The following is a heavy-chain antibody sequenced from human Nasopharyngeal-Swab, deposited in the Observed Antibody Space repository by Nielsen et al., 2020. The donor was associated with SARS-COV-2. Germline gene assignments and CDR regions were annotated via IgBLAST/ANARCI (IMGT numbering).Heavy chain of an antibody. CDR1: GFTVSSNY. J-gene: IGHJ6*03. V-gene: IGHV3-66*01. CDR3: AGSRNYYYYMDV. Sequence: GESLKISCAASGFTVSSNYMNWVRQPPGKGLEWISVLYSGGNTYYAGSVKGRFTISRDNSKSTLYLQMNNLRAEDTAVYYCAGSRNYYYYMDVWGKGTTVTASS. CDR2: LYSGGNT.